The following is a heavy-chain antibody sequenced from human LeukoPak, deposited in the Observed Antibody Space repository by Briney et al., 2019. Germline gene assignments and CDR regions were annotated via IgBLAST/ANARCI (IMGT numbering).Heavy chain of an antibody. CDR1: GGTLSSYA. CDR2: IIPIFGTA. CDR3: ASGIVGATWGAFDI. Sequence: ASVKVSCKASGGTLSSYAISWVRQAPGQGLEWMGGIIPIFGTANYAQKFQGRVTITTDESTSTAYMELSSLRSEDTAVYYCASGIVGATWGAFDIWGQGTMVTVSS. J-gene: IGHJ3*02. V-gene: IGHV1-69*05. D-gene: IGHD1-26*01.